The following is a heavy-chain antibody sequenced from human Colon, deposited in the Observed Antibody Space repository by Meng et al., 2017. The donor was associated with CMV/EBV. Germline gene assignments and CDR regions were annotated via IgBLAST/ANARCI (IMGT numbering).Heavy chain of an antibody. J-gene: IGHJ6*02. CDR2: ISGSGSAI. CDR1: GFAFSDYY. Sequence: GGSLRLSCAASGFAFSDYYMTWIRQAPGKGLERISYISGSGSAIYYADSVKGRFTISRDNAKSSLYLQMNSLRAEDTAVYYGARDCSVTSCYNPINGYYYVYGMDVWGQGAAVTVSS. V-gene: IGHV3-11*01. CDR3: ARDCSVTSCYNPINGYYYVYGMDV. D-gene: IGHD2-2*02.